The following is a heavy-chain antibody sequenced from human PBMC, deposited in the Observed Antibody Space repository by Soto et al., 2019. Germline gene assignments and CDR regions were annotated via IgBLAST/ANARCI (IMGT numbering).Heavy chain of an antibody. Sequence: SVKVSCKASGGTFSSYAISWVRRAPGQGLEWMGGIIPIFGTANYAQKFQGRVTITADESTSTAYMELSSLRSEDTAVYYCARVKSGSSYQYYYYGMDVWGQGTTVTVSS. CDR2: IIPIFGTA. CDR3: ARVKSGSSYQYYYYGMDV. J-gene: IGHJ6*02. CDR1: GGTFSSYA. D-gene: IGHD6-6*01. V-gene: IGHV1-69*13.